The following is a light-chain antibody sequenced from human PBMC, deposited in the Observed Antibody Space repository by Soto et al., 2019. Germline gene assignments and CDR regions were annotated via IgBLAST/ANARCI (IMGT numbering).Light chain of an antibody. CDR1: QTVLYSSNNKNY. Sequence: DIVMTQSPGSLAVSLGERATINCKSSQTVLYSSNNKNYLAWYQQKPGQPPKLLIYWASTRESGVPDRFSGSGSGTDFTLTINNLQAEDVAVYYCHQYYLTPYTFGQGNKLELK. CDR2: WAS. V-gene: IGKV4-1*01. CDR3: HQYYLTPYT. J-gene: IGKJ2*01.